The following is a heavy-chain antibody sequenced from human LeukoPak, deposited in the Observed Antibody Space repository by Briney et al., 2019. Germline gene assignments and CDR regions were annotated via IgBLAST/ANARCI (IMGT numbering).Heavy chain of an antibody. CDR1: GFTFSTYS. V-gene: IGHV3-21*01. J-gene: IGHJ4*02. CDR3: ARDFRGTYSFDY. D-gene: IGHD1-26*01. CDR2: ISSSGSDI. Sequence: GGSLRLSCAASGFTFSTYSMNWVRQAPGKGLEWVSSISSSGSDIYDADSLKGRFTVLRDNAKNSLYLQMNSLRAEDTAVYYCARDFRGTYSFDYWGQGTLVTVSS.